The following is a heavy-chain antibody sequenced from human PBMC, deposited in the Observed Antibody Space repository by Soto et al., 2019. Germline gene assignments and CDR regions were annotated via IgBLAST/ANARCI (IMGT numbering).Heavy chain of an antibody. D-gene: IGHD2-15*01. CDR3: AREKVVVVGGSHVDCFDL. V-gene: IGHV3-23*01. CDR2: ISGCGVTT. CDR1: GFSFSNFA. J-gene: IGHJ4*02. Sequence: VQLLESGGGLVQPGGSLRLSCAASGFSFSNFAMSWVRQVPGKGLEWVSGISGCGVTTYYADSVKGRLTISRDKSKNTLSLQMNSLRAEDTAVYYCAREKVVVVGGSHVDCFDLWGQGTLVTVSS.